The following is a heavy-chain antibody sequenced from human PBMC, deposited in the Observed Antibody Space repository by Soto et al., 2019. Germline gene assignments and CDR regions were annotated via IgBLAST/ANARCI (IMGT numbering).Heavy chain of an antibody. CDR2: IYHSGST. D-gene: IGHD5-18*01. J-gene: IGHJ4*02. Sequence: SETLSLTCAVSGGSISSGGYSWSWIRQPPGKGLEWIGYIYHSGSTYYNPSLKSRVTISVDRSKNQFSLKLSSVTAADTAVYYCARGLGRFGELSLRGYSYGYIYWGQGTLVTVSS. V-gene: IGHV4-30-2*01. CDR1: GGSISSGGYS. CDR3: ARGLGRFGELSLRGYSYGYIY.